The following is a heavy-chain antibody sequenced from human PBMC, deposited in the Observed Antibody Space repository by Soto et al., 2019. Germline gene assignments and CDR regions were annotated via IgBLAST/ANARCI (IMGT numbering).Heavy chain of an antibody. Sequence: GGSLRLSCSASGFTFSSYGMHWVRQAPGKGLEYVSVITSNGGSTYYADSVKGRFAISRDNSKNTLYLQMSSLRVEDTAVYYCHIAGAFDHWGQGALVTVSS. CDR3: HIAGAFDH. CDR1: GFTFSSYG. V-gene: IGHV3-64D*06. J-gene: IGHJ4*02. CDR2: ITSNGGST. D-gene: IGHD1-26*01.